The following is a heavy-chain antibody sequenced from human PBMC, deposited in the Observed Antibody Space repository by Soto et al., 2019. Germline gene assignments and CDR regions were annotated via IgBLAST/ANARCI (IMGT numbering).Heavy chain of an antibody. V-gene: IGHV3-30-3*01. J-gene: IGHJ5*02. CDR1: GFTCSGYS. CDR2: ISSDGNTK. CDR3: PRELGTNFEIDS. Sequence: GSLIVSCSEPGFTCSGYSMHGIRQAPGKGLEWVAVISSDGNTKFYADSLRGRLTISRDNSKNTLYLQVNYLAVEDTALSFCPRELGTNFEIDSWGEGTLVTVYS. D-gene: IGHD3-3*01.